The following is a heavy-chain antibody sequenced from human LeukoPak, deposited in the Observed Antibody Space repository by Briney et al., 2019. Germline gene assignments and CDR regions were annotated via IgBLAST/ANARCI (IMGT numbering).Heavy chain of an antibody. V-gene: IGHV1-69*13. Sequence: ASVTVSCTASGGTFSSYAISWVRQAPGQGLEWVGGIIPIFGTANYAQKFQGRVTITADESTSTAYMELSSLRSEDTAVYYCARDPYSYPHMDVWGQGTTVTVSS. CDR3: ARDPYSYPHMDV. D-gene: IGHD2-15*01. CDR1: GGTFSSYA. CDR2: IIPIFGTA. J-gene: IGHJ6*02.